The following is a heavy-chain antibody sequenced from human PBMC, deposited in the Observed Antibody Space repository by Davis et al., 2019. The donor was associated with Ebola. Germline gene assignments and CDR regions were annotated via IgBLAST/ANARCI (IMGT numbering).Heavy chain of an antibody. D-gene: IGHD2-2*01. Sequence: GESLKISCKASGYSFTSYWISWVRQMPGKGLEWMGRIDPSDSYTNYSPSFQGQVTISADKSISTAYLQWSSLKASDTAMYYCARLLCTSCHLGYWGQGTLVTVSS. J-gene: IGHJ4*02. V-gene: IGHV5-10-1*04. CDR3: ARLLCTSCHLGY. CDR2: IDPSDSYT. CDR1: GYSFTSYW.